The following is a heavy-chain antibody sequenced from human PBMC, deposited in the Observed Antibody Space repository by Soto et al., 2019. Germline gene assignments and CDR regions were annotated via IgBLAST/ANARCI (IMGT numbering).Heavy chain of an antibody. Sequence: QVQLQESGPGLVKPSQTLSLTCTVSGDSINNGDCYWSWLRQLPGKGLEWIGYIYYSGTKYYNPCLKGRVSMSVDTSKNQFSLNLTSVTAADTAVYDCAREKEDDSGDYNAVDIWGQWTVVPVSS. J-gene: IGHJ3*02. V-gene: IGHV4-31*03. D-gene: IGHD4-17*01. CDR3: AREKEDDSGDYNAVDI. CDR1: GDSINNGDCY. CDR2: IYYSGTK.